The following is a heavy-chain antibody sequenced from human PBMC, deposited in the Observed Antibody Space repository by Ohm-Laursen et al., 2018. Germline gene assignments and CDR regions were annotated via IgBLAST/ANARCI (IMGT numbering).Heavy chain of an antibody. V-gene: IGHV4-34*01. J-gene: IGHJ4*02. CDR3: ATSGVGSERASYFDY. CDR2: INHSGST. Sequence: SDTLSLTCVVYGGSFSGYYWSWIRQPPGKGLEWIGEINHSGSTNYNPSLKSRVTISVDTSKNQFSLKLSSVTAADTAVYYCATSGVGSERASYFDYWGQGTLVTVSS. CDR1: GGSFSGYY. D-gene: IGHD1-26*01.